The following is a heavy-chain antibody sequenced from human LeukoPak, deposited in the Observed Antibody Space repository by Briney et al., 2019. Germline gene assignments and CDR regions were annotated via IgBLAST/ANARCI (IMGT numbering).Heavy chain of an antibody. D-gene: IGHD6-13*01. CDR3: ARSQSSSWYGLDY. CDR2: IWFDGSNK. V-gene: IGHV3-33*01. J-gene: IGHJ4*02. CDR1: GFTFSSYA. Sequence: GGSLRLSCAASGFTFSSYAMHWVPQAPGKGREGLAVIWFDGSNKYYADSVKGRFTISRDNSKNTLFLQMNSLRAEDTTVYYCARSQSSSWYGLDYWGQGTLVTVSS.